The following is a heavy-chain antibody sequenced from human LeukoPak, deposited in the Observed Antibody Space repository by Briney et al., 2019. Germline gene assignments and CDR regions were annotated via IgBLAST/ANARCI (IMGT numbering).Heavy chain of an antibody. V-gene: IGHV4-39*07. CDR2: IYYSGST. J-gene: IGHJ4*02. Sequence: PSETLSLTCTVSGGSISSSSYYWGWIRQPPGKGLEWIGSIYYSGSTYYNPSLKSRVTISVDTSKNQFSLKLSSVTAADTAVYYCARGGRFLEWLPFDYWGQGTLVTVSS. CDR3: ARGGRFLEWLPFDY. D-gene: IGHD3-3*01. CDR1: GGSISSSSYY.